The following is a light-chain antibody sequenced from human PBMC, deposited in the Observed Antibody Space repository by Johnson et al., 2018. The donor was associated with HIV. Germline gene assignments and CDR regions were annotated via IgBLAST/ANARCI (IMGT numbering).Light chain of an antibody. Sequence: QSVLTQPPSVSAAPGQRVTISCSGASSTFGNSYISWYQLLPGSPPKLLVFKNNERPSGIPDRFSGSNSGTSATLDITGLQTGDEADYYCATWDTSLSTGGVFGTGTMVTVL. CDR3: ATWDTSLSTGGV. V-gene: IGLV1-51*02. CDR2: KNN. CDR1: SSTFGNSY. J-gene: IGLJ1*01.